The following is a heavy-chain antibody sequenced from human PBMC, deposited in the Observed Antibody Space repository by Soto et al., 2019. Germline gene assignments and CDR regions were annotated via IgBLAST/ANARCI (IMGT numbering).Heavy chain of an antibody. CDR1: GVSISSYY. CDR2: IYYSGST. D-gene: IGHD3-3*01. Sequence: WETLSLTCTVSGVSISSYYWSCIRQPPGKGLEWIGYIYYSGSTNYNPSLKSRVTISVDTSKNQFSLKLSSVTAADTAVYYCARCLRGWYYEDVNWFDPWGQGTLVTVSS. V-gene: IGHV4-59*01. CDR3: ARCLRGWYYEDVNWFDP. J-gene: IGHJ5*02.